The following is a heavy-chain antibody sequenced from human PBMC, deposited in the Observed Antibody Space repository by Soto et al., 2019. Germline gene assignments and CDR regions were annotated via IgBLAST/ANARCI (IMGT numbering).Heavy chain of an antibody. CDR1: GGSISSSSYY. V-gene: IGHV4-39*01. CDR3: ARQTIFGVVPFFDY. Sequence: PSETLSLTCTVSGGSISSSSYYWGWIRQPPGKGLEWIGSIYYSGSTYYNPSLKSRVTISVDTSKNQFSLKLSSVTAADTAVYYCARQTIFGVVPFFDYWGKGTLVTVSS. CDR2: IYYSGST. J-gene: IGHJ4*02. D-gene: IGHD3-3*01.